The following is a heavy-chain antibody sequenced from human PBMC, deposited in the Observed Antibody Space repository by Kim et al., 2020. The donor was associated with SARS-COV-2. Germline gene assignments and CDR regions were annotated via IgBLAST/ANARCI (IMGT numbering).Heavy chain of an antibody. Sequence: GGSLRLSCAASGFTFSSYSMNWVRQAPGKGLEWVSSISSSSSYIYYADSVKGRFTISRDNAKNSLYLQMNSLRAEDTAVYYCARGTKRLWFGELPSVYYFDYWGQGTLVTVSS. CDR3: ARGTKRLWFGELPSVYYFDY. D-gene: IGHD3-10*01. CDR1: GFTFSSYS. V-gene: IGHV3-21*01. CDR2: ISSSSSYI. J-gene: IGHJ4*02.